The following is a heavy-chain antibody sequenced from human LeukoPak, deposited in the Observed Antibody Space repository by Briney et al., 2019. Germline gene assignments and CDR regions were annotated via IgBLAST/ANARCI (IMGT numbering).Heavy chain of an antibody. D-gene: IGHD3-10*01. CDR3: ARDYRDVLLWFGELSN. Sequence: ASVKVSCKASGYTFTSYDINWVRQATGQGLEWMGWMNPNSGNTGYAQKFQGRVSMTTDTSTSTAYMELRSLRSDDTAVYYCARDYRDVLLWFGELSNWGQGTLVTVPS. J-gene: IGHJ4*02. CDR2: MNPNSGNT. CDR1: GYTFTSYD. V-gene: IGHV1-8*02.